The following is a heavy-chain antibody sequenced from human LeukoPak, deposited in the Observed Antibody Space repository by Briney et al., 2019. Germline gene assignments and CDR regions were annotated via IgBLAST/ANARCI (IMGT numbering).Heavy chain of an antibody. CDR3: ARAADWLSPIDY. CDR1: GGTFSSYA. V-gene: IGHV1-69*04. CDR2: IIPILGIA. Sequence: SAKVSCKASGGTFSSYAISWVRQAPGQGLEWMGRIIPILGIANYAQKFQGRVTITADKSTSTAYMELSSLRSEDTAVYYCARAADWLSPIDYWGQGTLVTVSS. J-gene: IGHJ4*02. D-gene: IGHD3-9*01.